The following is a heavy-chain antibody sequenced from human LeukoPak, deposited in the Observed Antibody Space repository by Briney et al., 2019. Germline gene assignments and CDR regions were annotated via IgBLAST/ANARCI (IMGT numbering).Heavy chain of an antibody. J-gene: IGHJ3*02. CDR2: IIPILGIA. CDR3: ARARYSSSRYGAFDI. CDR1: GGTFSSYA. D-gene: IGHD6-13*01. Sequence: ASVKVSCKASGGTFSSYAISWVRQAPGQGLEWMGRIIPILGIANYAQKFQGRVTITADKSTSTAYMELSSLRSEDTAVYYCARARYSSSRYGAFDIWGQGAMVTVSS. V-gene: IGHV1-69*04.